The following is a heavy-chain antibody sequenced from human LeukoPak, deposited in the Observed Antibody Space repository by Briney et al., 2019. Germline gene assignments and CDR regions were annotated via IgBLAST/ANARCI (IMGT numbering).Heavy chain of an antibody. J-gene: IGHJ3*02. Sequence: PSETLSLTCTVSGGSISSYYWSWIRQPAGKGLEWIGRIYTSGSTNYNPSLKSRVTMSVDTSKSQFSLKLSSVTAADTAVYYCARAPKKANCSSTSCYIQGDAFDIWGQGTMVTVSS. CDR3: ARAPKKANCSSTSCYIQGDAFDI. V-gene: IGHV4-4*07. D-gene: IGHD2-2*02. CDR2: IYTSGST. CDR1: GGSISSYY.